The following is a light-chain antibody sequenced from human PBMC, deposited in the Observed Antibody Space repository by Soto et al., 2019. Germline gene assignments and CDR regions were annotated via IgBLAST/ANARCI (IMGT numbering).Light chain of an antibody. CDR1: QSVTSTY. V-gene: IGKV3-20*01. J-gene: IGKJ1*01. CDR2: GAS. CDR3: QQYAYPPWT. Sequence: DTVLTQSPGTLSLSPGERATLSCRASQSVTSTYLAWYQQKPGQAPRLLIYGASTRATGIPDRFSGSGSGTDFTLTISRLEPEDFAVYYCQQYAYPPWTFGHGTQVEIK.